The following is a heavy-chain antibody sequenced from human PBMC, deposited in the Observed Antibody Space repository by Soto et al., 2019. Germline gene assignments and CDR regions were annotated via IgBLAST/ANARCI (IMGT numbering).Heavy chain of an antibody. D-gene: IGHD3-3*01. CDR3: ARHKAPSDFWSGYYTPLEH. V-gene: IGHV4-39*01. Sequence: QLQLQESGPGLVKPSETLSLTCSVSGGSISADSYYWAWIRQPPGRGLEWIGNIYYSGSTYYNLSLRSRVNILVDTSKNHFSLKLSSVTAADTAVYFCARHKAPSDFWSGYYTPLEHWGQGTPVTVSS. J-gene: IGHJ4*02. CDR1: GGSISADSYY. CDR2: IYYSGST.